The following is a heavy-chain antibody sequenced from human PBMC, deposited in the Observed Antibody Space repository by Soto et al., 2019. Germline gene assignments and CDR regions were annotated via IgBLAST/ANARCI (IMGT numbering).Heavy chain of an antibody. D-gene: IGHD5-12*01. J-gene: IGHJ3*02. CDR1: GASISSGGYS. CDR3: ARVMPSRDGYNSPAFDI. CDR2: IYHTGSTFYNPSL. Sequence: SETLSLTCAVSGASISSGGYSWSWIRQPPGKGLEWIGYIYHTGSTFYNPSLFYNPSLKSRVTISVDRSKNQFSLRLNSVTAADTAVYYCARVMPSRDGYNSPAFDIWGQGTMVTVSS. V-gene: IGHV4-30-2*01.